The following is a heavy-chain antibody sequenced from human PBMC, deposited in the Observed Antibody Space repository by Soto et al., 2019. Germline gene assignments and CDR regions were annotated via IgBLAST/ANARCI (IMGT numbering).Heavy chain of an antibody. CDR3: ASSITIFGVVTPRDYYGMDV. CDR1: GGTFSSYA. V-gene: IGHV1-69*13. CDR2: IIPIFGTA. Sequence: SVKVSCKASGGTFSSYAISWVRQAPGQGLEWMGGIIPIFGTANYAQKFQGRVTITADESTSTAYMELSSLRSEDTAVYYCASSITIFGVVTPRDYYGMDVWGQGTTVTVSS. J-gene: IGHJ6*02. D-gene: IGHD3-3*01.